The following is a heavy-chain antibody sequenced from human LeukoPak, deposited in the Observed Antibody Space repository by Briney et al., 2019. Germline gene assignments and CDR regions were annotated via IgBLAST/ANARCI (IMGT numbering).Heavy chain of an antibody. V-gene: IGHV6-1*01. D-gene: IGHD2-2*01. CDR2: TLYRSKWYN. Sequence: SQTLSLTCAISGDSISNDNAAWNWIRQSPSRGLEWLGRTLYRSKWYNDYAVSVKRRITINPDTSKNQFSLHLNSVTPEDTAVYHCARDLGGHIPVVAYWGQGDLVTVSS. J-gene: IGHJ4*02. CDR3: ARDLGGHIPVVAY. CDR1: GDSISNDNAA.